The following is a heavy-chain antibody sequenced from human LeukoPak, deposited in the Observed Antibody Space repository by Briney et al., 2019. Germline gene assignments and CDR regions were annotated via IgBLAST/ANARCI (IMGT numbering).Heavy chain of an antibody. CDR3: AKARGSGSYSSSGDY. CDR1: GFTFTSYA. CDR2: ISGSGGST. D-gene: IGHD1-26*01. V-gene: IGHV3-23*01. Sequence: GGSLRLSCAASGFTFTSYAMSWVRQAPGKGLEWVSTISGSGGSTYYADSVKGRFTISRDNPKNTLYLQMNSLRAEDTAVYYCAKARGSGSYSSSGDYWGQGTLVTVSS. J-gene: IGHJ4*02.